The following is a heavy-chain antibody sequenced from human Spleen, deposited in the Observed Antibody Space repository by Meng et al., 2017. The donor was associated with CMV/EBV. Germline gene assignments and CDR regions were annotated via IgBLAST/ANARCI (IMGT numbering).Heavy chain of an antibody. V-gene: IGHV1-8*01. CDR3: MRGMVTPY. CDR1: GYSFSSYE. CDR2: MNPNSGNA. J-gene: IGHJ4*02. D-gene: IGHD4-23*01. Sequence: KVSCKASGYSFSSYEINWVRQATGQGPEWMGWMNPNSGNAGYAQQFQGRVTLTSNASISTAYMDLSSLTSDDTAVYYCMRGMVTPYWGQGTLVTVSS.